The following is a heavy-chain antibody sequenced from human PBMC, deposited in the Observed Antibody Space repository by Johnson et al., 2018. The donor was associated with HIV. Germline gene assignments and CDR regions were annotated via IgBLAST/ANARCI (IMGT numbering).Heavy chain of an antibody. CDR3: AKDQRRAVAGHDAFDI. CDR1: GFTFSSYA. Sequence: VQVVESGGGVVQPGRSVRLSCAASGFTFSSYAMHWVRQAPGKGLEWVAVISYEGRNKYYAESVKGRLTISRDNSKNTLYLQMNSLRAEDTAVYYCAKDQRRAVAGHDAFDIWGQGTMVTVSS. J-gene: IGHJ3*02. CDR2: ISYEGRNK. D-gene: IGHD6-19*01. V-gene: IGHV3-30*04.